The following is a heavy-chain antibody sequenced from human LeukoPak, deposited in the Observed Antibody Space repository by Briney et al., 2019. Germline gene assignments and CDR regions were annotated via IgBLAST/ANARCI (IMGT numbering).Heavy chain of an antibody. CDR1: GFTFSSYS. V-gene: IGHV3-7*01. CDR3: ARASCGGDCPEKDAFDI. J-gene: IGHJ3*02. CDR2: IKQDGSEK. D-gene: IGHD2-21*02. Sequence: GGSLRLSCAASGFTFSSYSMNWVRQAPGKGLEWVANIKQDGSEKYYVDSVKGRFTISRDNAKNSLYLQMNSLRAEDTAVYYCARASCGGDCPEKDAFDIWGQGTMVTVSS.